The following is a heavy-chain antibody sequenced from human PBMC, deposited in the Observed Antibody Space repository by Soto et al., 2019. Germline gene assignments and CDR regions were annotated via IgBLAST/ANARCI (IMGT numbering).Heavy chain of an antibody. J-gene: IGHJ6*02. D-gene: IGHD3-9*01. CDR2: IWYDGNKK. V-gene: IGHV3-33*01. Sequence: QVQLVESGGGVVQPGRSLRLSCVASGFTFSSYGMHWVRQAPGKGLEWVAIIWYDGNKKLYADSVKGRFTISRDNSKDTLYLKMNSLRAEDTAVYYCARDSYGYDMYTLDVWGQGTTVTVSS. CDR3: ARDSYGYDMYTLDV. CDR1: GFTFSSYG.